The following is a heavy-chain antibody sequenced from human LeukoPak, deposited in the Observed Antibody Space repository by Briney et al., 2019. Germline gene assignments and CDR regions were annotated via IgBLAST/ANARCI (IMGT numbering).Heavy chain of an antibody. V-gene: IGHV3-74*01. CDR3: ARGGTAMTTLDYMDV. D-gene: IGHD4-11*01. CDR2: LSSDGMTI. CDR1: GFTFSSYA. Sequence: SGGSLRLSCAASGFTFSSYAMSWVRQAPGKGLVWVSRLSSDGMTITYADFVKGRFTISRDNAKNMLFLQMDSLRAEDTAVYFCARGGTAMTTLDYMDVWGKGTTVTVSS. J-gene: IGHJ6*03.